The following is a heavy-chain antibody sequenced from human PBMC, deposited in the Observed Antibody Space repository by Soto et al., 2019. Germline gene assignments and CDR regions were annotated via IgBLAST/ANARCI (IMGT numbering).Heavy chain of an antibody. V-gene: IGHV1-69*01. CDR3: ARSQGSSTSLEIYYYYYYGMDV. Sequence: QVQLVQSGAEVKKPGSSVKVSCKASGGTFSSYAISWVRQAPGQGLEWMGGIIPISGTANYAQKFQGRVTITADESPSTAYMELSSLRSEDTAVYYFARSQGSSTSLEIYYYYYYGMDVWGQGNTVTVSS. J-gene: IGHJ6*02. D-gene: IGHD2-2*01. CDR2: IIPISGTA. CDR1: GGTFSSYA.